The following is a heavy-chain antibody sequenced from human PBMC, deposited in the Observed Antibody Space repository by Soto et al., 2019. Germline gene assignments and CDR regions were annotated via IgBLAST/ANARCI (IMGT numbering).Heavy chain of an antibody. J-gene: IGHJ4*02. Sequence: QVQLQESGPGLVEPSGTLSLTCSVSSASISSENWWSWVRQPPGKGLEWIGEIYHSGSTNYNPNVKRRVTISIDKSKHQFDLMLTSMTAADTAVYYCTRAGNYNFDSWGQGALVTVSS. D-gene: IGHD1-26*01. CDR1: SASISSENW. CDR2: IYHSGST. V-gene: IGHV4-4*02. CDR3: TRAGNYNFDS.